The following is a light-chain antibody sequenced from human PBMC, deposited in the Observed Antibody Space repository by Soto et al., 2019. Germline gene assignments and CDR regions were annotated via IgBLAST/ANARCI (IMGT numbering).Light chain of an antibody. CDR3: QSYVSSLSGWV. V-gene: IGLV1-40*01. Sequence: QPVLTQPPSVSGAPGQRVTISCTGSSSNIGAGYDVHWYQQLPGTAPKLLIYGNSNRPSGVPDRFSGSKSGTSASLAITGRRAEDEADYSCQSYVSSLSGWVFGGGTKVPVL. CDR2: GNS. J-gene: IGLJ3*02. CDR1: SSNIGAGYD.